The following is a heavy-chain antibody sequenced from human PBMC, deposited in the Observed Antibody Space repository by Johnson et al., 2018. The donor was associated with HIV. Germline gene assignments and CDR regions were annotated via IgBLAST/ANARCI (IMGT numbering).Heavy chain of an antibody. J-gene: IGHJ3*02. D-gene: IGHD4-17*01. CDR1: GFTVSSNY. CDR2: IKQDGSAK. V-gene: IGHV3-7*01. Sequence: VQLVESGGGLIQPGGSLRLSCAASGFTVSSNYMSWVRQAPGKGLEWVANIKQDGSAKYYVDSVKGRFTISRDNAENALYLQMNSLRGEDTAVYYCARGDYDYGDYVDAFDIWGQGTMVTVSS. CDR3: ARGDYDYGDYVDAFDI.